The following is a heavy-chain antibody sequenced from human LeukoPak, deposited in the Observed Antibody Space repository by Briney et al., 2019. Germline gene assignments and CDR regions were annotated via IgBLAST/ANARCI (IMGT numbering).Heavy chain of an antibody. Sequence: QSGGSLRPSCAASGFTFSSFGMSWVRQAPGKGLEWVSYISSSGSPIYYADSVKGRFTISRDNAKNSLFLQMNSLRAEDTAVYYCARGSFLITFGGFIGWGQGTLVTVSS. CDR3: ARGSFLITFGGFIG. CDR2: ISSSGSPI. V-gene: IGHV3-48*04. J-gene: IGHJ4*02. D-gene: IGHD3-16*02. CDR1: GFTFSSFG.